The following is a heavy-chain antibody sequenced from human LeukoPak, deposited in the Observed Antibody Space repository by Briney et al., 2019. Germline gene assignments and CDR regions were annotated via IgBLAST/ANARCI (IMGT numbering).Heavy chain of an antibody. J-gene: IGHJ4*02. Sequence: SGGSLRLSCAASGFTFNIYAMTWVRQAPGKGLEWVSSISGSGDNTYYADSVKGRFTVSRDNSKNTLFLQMNSLRVEDTAVYYCTNCARAGGYCYYDSWGQGTLVTVSS. D-gene: IGHD2-21*02. CDR2: ISGSGDNT. V-gene: IGHV3-23*01. CDR1: GFTFNIYA. CDR3: TNCARAGGYCYYDS.